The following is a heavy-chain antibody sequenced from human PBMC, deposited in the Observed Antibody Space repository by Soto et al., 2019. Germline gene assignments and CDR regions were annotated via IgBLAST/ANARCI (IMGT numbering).Heavy chain of an antibody. D-gene: IGHD6-19*01. V-gene: IGHV3-9*01. J-gene: IGHJ6*03. CDR3: AKSPSVDYYYYYMDV. CDR2: SSRNSGSI. Sequence: GGSLSLSCAASGFTFDDYGMHWGRQAPGKGLERVSGSSRNSGSIGYADSVKGRFTISRDNAKNSLYLQMNSLRAEDTALYYCAKSPSVDYYYYYMDVWGKGTTVTVSS. CDR1: GFTFDDYG.